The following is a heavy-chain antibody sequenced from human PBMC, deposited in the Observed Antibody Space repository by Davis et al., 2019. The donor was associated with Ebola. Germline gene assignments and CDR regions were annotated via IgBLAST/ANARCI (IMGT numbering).Heavy chain of an antibody. D-gene: IGHD3-22*01. CDR3: ARGGITMMVVPRDYYYGLDV. V-gene: IGHV1-2*06. CDR2: INPNSGGT. Sequence: ASVKVSCKASGYTFTGNYIQWVRQAPGQGLEWMGRINPNSGGTNYAQKFQGRVTMTRDTSISTVYMELSRLRSDDTAVYYCARGGITMMVVPRDYYYGLDVWGQGTTVTVSS. CDR1: GYTFTGNY. J-gene: IGHJ6*02.